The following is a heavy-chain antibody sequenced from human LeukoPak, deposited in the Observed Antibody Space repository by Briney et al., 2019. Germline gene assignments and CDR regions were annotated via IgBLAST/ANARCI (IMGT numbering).Heavy chain of an antibody. CDR2: INHSGST. V-gene: IGHV4-34*01. Sequence: PSETLSLTCAVYGGSFSSYYWTWIRQPPGKGLGWIGEINHSGSTNYHPSLKSRVSISVDTSKNQFSLKLSSVTAADTAVYYCARGDILYYDSSAYYLTFDYWGQGTLVTVSS. D-gene: IGHD3-22*01. CDR3: ARGDILYYDSSAYYLTFDY. CDR1: GGSFSSYY. J-gene: IGHJ4*02.